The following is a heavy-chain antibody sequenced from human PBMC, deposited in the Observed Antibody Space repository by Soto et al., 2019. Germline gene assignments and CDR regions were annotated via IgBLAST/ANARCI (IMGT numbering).Heavy chain of an antibody. CDR3: ARHRDYGDQFDY. CDR1: GGSISSSSYY. J-gene: IGHJ4*02. Sequence: SETLSLTCTVSGGSISSSSYYWGWIRQPPGKGLEWIGSIYYSGSTYYNPSLKSRVTISVDTSKNQFSLKLSSVTAADTAVYYCARHRDYGDQFDYWGQGILVTV. V-gene: IGHV4-39*01. D-gene: IGHD4-17*01. CDR2: IYYSGST.